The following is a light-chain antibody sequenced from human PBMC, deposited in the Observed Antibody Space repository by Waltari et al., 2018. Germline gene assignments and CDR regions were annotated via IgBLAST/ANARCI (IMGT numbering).Light chain of an antibody. Sequence: SSELTQDPAVSVALGQTVRITCQGDSLRSYYSMWYQQKPGQAPVLVIYGKNNRPSGIPDRFSGSSSGNTASLTITGAQAEDEADYYCNSRDSSGNHDVVFGGGTKLTVL. J-gene: IGLJ2*01. V-gene: IGLV3-19*01. CDR2: GKN. CDR3: NSRDSSGNHDVV. CDR1: SLRSYY.